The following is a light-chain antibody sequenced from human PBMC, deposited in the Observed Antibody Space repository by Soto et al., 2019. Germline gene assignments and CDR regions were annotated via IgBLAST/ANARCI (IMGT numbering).Light chain of an antibody. CDR2: EDN. J-gene: IGLJ1*01. CDR1: SSDVGIYNL. V-gene: IGLV2-23*01. Sequence: QSVLTQPASVSGSPGQSITFSCTGTSSDVGIYNLVSWYQQLPGKAPKLMIYEDNKRPSGVSDRFSGSKSGNTASLTISGLQAEDEADYYCCSYAGINTFLVFGTGTKVTVL. CDR3: CSYAGINTFLV.